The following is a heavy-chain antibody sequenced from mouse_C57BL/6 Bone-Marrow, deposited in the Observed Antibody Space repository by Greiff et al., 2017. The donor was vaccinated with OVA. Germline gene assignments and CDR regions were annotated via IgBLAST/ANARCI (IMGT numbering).Heavy chain of an antibody. CDR2: IYPETGGT. V-gene: IGHV1-15*01. CDR1: GYTFTDYE. Sequence: QVQLQQSGAELVRPGASVTLSCKASGYTFTDYEMHWVKQTPVHGLEWIGAIYPETGGTAYNQKFKGKAILTADKSSSTAYMQLRSLTSEDSAVYYCRRRVCEYDFDYWGQGTLVTVSA. J-gene: IGHJ3*01. CDR3: RRRVCEYDFDY. D-gene: IGHD2-4*01.